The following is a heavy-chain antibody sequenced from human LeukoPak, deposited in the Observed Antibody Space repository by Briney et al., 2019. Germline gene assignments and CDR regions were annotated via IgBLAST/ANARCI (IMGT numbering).Heavy chain of an antibody. D-gene: IGHD1-26*01. CDR2: IVVGSGNT. CDR3: AAGSGSYGAGLN. Sequence: ASVKVSCKASGFTFTSSAMQWVRQARGQRLEWIGWIVVGSGNTNYAQKFHGRVTITRDMSTSTAYMELSSLRSEDTDVYYCAAGSGSYGAGLNWGQGTLVTVSS. CDR1: GFTFTSSA. J-gene: IGHJ4*02. V-gene: IGHV1-58*02.